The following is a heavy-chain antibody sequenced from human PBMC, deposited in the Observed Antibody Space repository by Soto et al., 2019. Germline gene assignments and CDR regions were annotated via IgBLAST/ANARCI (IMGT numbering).Heavy chain of an antibody. J-gene: IGHJ6*02. Sequence: EVQLVESGGGLVKPGGSLRLSCAASGFTFSSYSMNWVRQAPGKGLEWVSSISSSSSYIYYADSVKGRFTISRDNAKNSLYLQMNSLRAEDTAVYYCARDYRFGELWPFYGMDVWGQGTTVTVSS. CDR1: GFTFSSYS. CDR3: ARDYRFGELWPFYGMDV. D-gene: IGHD3-10*01. V-gene: IGHV3-21*01. CDR2: ISSSSSYI.